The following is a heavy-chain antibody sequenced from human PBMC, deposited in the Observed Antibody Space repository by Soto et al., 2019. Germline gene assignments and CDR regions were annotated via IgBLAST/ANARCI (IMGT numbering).Heavy chain of an antibody. Sequence: QITLKESGPTLVNPTQTLTLTCTFSGFSLSTTEEGVGWIRQPPGKAPEWLALIYWDDDKRYSPSLKTRLTITKDTSKTQVVLTVTNVDPVDTATYYCAHGSCFGADCYPNPYFDFWGQGILVTVPS. V-gene: IGHV2-5*02. D-gene: IGHD2-21*02. J-gene: IGHJ4*02. CDR1: GFSLSTTEEG. CDR3: AHGSCFGADCYPNPYFDF. CDR2: IYWDDDK.